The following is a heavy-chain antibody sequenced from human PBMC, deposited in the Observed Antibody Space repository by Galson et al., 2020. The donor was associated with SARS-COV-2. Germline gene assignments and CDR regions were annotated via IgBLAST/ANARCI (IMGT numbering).Heavy chain of an antibody. CDR1: GFTFDDYA. V-gene: IGHV3-9*01. CDR3: AKAVSRGGPYYYDSSGYRDAFDI. CDR2: LSWNSGSI. D-gene: IGHD3-22*01. J-gene: IGHJ3*02. Sequence: GGSLRLSCAASGFTFDDYAMHWVRQAPGKGLEWVSGLSWNSGSIGYADSVKGRFTISRDNAKNSLYLQMNSLRAEDTALYYCAKAVSRGGPYYYDSSGYRDAFDIWGQGTMVTGS.